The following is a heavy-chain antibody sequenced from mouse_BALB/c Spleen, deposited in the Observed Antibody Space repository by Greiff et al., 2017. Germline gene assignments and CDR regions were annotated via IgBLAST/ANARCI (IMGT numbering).Heavy chain of an antibody. CDR2: IRNKANGYTT. CDR1: GFTFTDYY. Sequence: EVKLEESGGGLVQPGGSLRLSCATSGFTFTDYYMSWVRQPPGKALEWLGFIRNKANGYTTEYSASVKGRFTISRDNSQSILYLQMNTLRAEDSATYYGARDGGGNFYYAMDYWGQGTSVTVSS. V-gene: IGHV7-3*02. J-gene: IGHJ4*01. CDR3: ARDGGGNFYYAMDY. D-gene: IGHD2-1*01.